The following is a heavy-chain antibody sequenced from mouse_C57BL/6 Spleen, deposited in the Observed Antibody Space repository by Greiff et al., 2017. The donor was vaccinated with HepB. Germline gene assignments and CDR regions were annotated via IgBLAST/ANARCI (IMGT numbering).Heavy chain of an antibody. CDR2: IDPETGGT. D-gene: IGHD1-1*01. J-gene: IGHJ2*01. CDR3: TGSSYDY. V-gene: IGHV1-15*01. Sequence: QVHVKQSGAELVRPGASVTLSCKASGYTFTDYEMHWVKQTPVHGLEWIGAIDPETGGTAYNQKFKGKAILTADKSSSTAYMELRSLTSEDSAVYYCTGSSYDYWGQGTTLTVSS. CDR1: GYTFTDYE.